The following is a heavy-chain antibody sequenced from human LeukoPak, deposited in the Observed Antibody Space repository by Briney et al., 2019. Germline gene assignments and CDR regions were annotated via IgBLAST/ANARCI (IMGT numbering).Heavy chain of an antibody. D-gene: IGHD5-18*01. V-gene: IGHV4-39*01. Sequence: SETLSLTCTVSGGSISSTSYYWGWIRQPPGKGLEWIGSIYYSWDTYYNPSLKSRVTISVDTSKNQFSLKLSSVTAADTAVYYCARMPRYSYYYMDVWGKGTTVTVSS. CDR1: GGSISSTSYY. J-gene: IGHJ6*03. CDR3: ARMPRYSYYYMDV. CDR2: IYYSWDT.